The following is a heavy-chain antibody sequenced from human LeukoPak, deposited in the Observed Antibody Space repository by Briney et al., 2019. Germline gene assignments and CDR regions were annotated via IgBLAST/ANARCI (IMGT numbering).Heavy chain of an antibody. Sequence: ASVKVSCKASGYTFTAYGISWVRQAPGQGLEWMGWIRTSNGNANYAQKLQGRVTMTTDTSTSTAYMELRSLGSDDTAVYYCARDIIDTGNCGSNSCWTDYWGQGTQVTVSS. CDR2: IRTSNGNA. D-gene: IGHD2-2*01. V-gene: IGHV1-18*01. CDR1: GYTFTAYG. CDR3: ARDIIDTGNCGSNSCWTDY. J-gene: IGHJ4*02.